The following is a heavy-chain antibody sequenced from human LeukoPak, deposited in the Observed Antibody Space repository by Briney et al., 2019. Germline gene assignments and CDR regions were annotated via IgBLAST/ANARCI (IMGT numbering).Heavy chain of an antibody. V-gene: IGHV3-23*01. CDR3: AKGGGNWYFDL. D-gene: IGHD3-16*01. CDR1: GFTFSSYA. J-gene: IGHJ2*01. CDR2: ISGSGGST. Sequence: GGSLRLSCAASGFTFSSYAVSWVRQAPGKGLEWVSSISGSGGSTYYADSVKGRFTISRDNSENTLYLQVNSLRAEDTAVYYCAKGGGNWYFDLWGRGALVTVSS.